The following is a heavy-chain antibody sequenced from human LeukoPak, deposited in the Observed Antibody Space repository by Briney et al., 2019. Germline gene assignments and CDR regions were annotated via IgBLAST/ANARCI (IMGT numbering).Heavy chain of an antibody. CDR2: MNPNSGNT. J-gene: IGHJ5*02. V-gene: IGHV1-8*01. D-gene: IGHD3-10*01. Sequence: VASVKVSCKASGYTFTSYDINWVRQATGQGLEWMGWMNPNSGNTGYAQKFQGRVTMTRNTSISTAYMELSSLRSEDTAVYYCARGRVLLWFGENRNWFDPWGQGTLVTVSS. CDR1: GYTFTSYD. CDR3: ARGRVLLWFGENRNWFDP.